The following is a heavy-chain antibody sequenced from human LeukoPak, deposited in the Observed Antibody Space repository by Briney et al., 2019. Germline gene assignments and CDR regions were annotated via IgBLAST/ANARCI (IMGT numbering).Heavy chain of an antibody. Sequence: GGSLRPSCAASGFTFSTSIMHWVRQAPGKGLEWVAVISYDGNNKYYADSVKGRFTISRDNSKSTLYVQMNSLRAEDTAVYYCAKEVIAAGGNFEYWGQGTLVTVSS. CDR2: ISYDGNNK. V-gene: IGHV3-30*18. D-gene: IGHD6-13*01. J-gene: IGHJ4*02. CDR1: GFTFSTSI. CDR3: AKEVIAAGGNFEY.